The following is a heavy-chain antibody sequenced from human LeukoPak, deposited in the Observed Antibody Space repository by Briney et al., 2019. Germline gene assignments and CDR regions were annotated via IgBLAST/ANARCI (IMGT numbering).Heavy chain of an antibody. J-gene: IGHJ4*02. CDR1: GFTFSSYS. D-gene: IGHD6-19*01. CDR2: ISSSSSTI. V-gene: IGHV3-48*04. CDR3: ARAYSSGWTTFDY. Sequence: GGSLRLSCAASGFTFSSYSMNWVRQAPGKGLEWVSYISSSSSTIYYADSVKGRSTISRDNAKNSLYLQMNSLRAEDTAVYYCARAYSSGWTTFDYWGQGTLVTVSS.